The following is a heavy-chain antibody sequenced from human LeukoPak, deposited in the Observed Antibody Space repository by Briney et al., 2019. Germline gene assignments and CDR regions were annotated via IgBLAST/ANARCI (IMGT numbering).Heavy chain of an antibody. V-gene: IGHV4-34*01. CDR2: INHSGST. Sequence: SETLSLTCTVSGGSISSYYWSWIRQPPGKGLEWIGEINHSGSTNYNPSLKSRVTISVDTSKNQFSLKLSSVTAADTAVYYCARQVRGYSYGKFDYWGQGTLVTVSS. J-gene: IGHJ4*02. CDR1: GGSISSYY. D-gene: IGHD5-18*01. CDR3: ARQVRGYSYGKFDY.